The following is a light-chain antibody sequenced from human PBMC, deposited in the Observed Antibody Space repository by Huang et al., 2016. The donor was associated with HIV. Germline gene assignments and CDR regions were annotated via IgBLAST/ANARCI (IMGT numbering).Light chain of an antibody. J-gene: IGKJ1*01. Sequence: DIQVTQSPSSLSASVGGRITVACRASQSISNYLNWYQQKPGSAPKLLSYATSSLQSGVPSRFSGRGSGTSFALTISDLQPEDFATYYCQQSYTTPWTFDQGTRVEV. V-gene: IGKV1-39*01. CDR1: QSISNY. CDR2: ATS. CDR3: QQSYTTPWT.